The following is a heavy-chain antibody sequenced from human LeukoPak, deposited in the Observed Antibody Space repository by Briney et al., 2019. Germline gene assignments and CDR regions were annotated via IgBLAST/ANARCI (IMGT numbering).Heavy chain of an antibody. D-gene: IGHD3-10*01. J-gene: IGHJ3*02. CDR3: ARSAYWFGESVGAFDI. CDR2: INWNGGST. V-gene: IGHV3-20*04. CDR1: GFTFYDYG. Sequence: GGSLRLSCAASGFTFYDYGMSWVRHAPGKGLEWVSGINWNGGSTGYADSVEGRFTISRDNAKNSLYLQMNSLRAEDTALYYCARSAYWFGESVGAFDIWGQGTMVTVSS.